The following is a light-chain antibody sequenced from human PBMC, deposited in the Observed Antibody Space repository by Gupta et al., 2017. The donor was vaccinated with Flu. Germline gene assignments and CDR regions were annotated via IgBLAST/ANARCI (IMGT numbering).Light chain of an antibody. CDR1: DSGMKS. V-gene: IGLV3-21*02. CDR3: QVWHISIDQLRV. Sequence: SYVLTQPPSVSVAPGQTARITCGGDDSGMKSVHWSKQKPGQAPVVVIYDDGARPSGIPERFSGANAGNTATLTISKVEAGDEADYYCQVWHISIDQLRVFGGGTKLTVL. CDR2: DDG. J-gene: IGLJ3*02.